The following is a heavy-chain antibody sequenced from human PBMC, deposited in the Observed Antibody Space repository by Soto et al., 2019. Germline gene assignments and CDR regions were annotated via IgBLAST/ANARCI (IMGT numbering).Heavy chain of an antibody. CDR3: ARSRSGAVADSFDF. CDR1: GFTFRSYA. D-gene: IGHD3-10*01. CDR2: XSRXXSXX. J-gene: IGHJ4*02. Sequence: GGSLTPSCAASGFTFRSYAIHWVRQAPGKGLEWVAVXSRXXSXXXXXDXXXGRFTISRDNSKDTVYLQMNSLRDEDSAMFYCARSRSGAVADSFDFWGQGTLVTVSS. V-gene: IGHV3-30*03.